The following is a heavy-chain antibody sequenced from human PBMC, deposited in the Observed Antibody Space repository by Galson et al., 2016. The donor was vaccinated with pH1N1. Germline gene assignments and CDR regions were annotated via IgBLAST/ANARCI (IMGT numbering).Heavy chain of an antibody. J-gene: IGHJ3*01. Sequence: SLRLSCAASGFSVSSNYMNWVRQAPGRGLEWVSVIYTGGRTDYADSVKGRFTISRDSSKNTLFLQMNSLRVEDTAVYYCARGRLNCPDDAFDVWGQGTLVTVSS. CDR2: IYTGGRT. CDR3: ARGRLNCPDDAFDV. D-gene: IGHD1-1*01. CDR1: GFSVSSNY. V-gene: IGHV3-53*01.